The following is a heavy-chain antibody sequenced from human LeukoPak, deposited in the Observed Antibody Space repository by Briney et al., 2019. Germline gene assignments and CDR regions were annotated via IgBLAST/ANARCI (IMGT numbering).Heavy chain of an antibody. CDR1: GYSFAGYW. CDR2: IYPGDSDT. CDR3: ARLGCSSTSCLDY. J-gene: IGHJ4*02. V-gene: IGHV5-51*01. D-gene: IGHD2-2*01. Sequence: GESLKISCKGSGYSFAGYWIGWVRQMPGKGLELMGIIYPGDSDTRYSPSFEGQVTISADKSISTAYLQWSSLKASDTAMYYCARLGCSSTSCLDYWGQGTLVTVSS.